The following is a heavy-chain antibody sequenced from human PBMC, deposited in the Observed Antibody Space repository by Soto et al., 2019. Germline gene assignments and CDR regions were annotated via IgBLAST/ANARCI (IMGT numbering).Heavy chain of an antibody. CDR3: ARDLGSFTFFGVAPSERKNYYGMDV. J-gene: IGHJ6*02. D-gene: IGHD3-3*01. CDR1: GGTFSSYA. V-gene: IGHV1-69*13. CDR2: IIPIFGTA. Sequence: ASVKVSCRASGGTFSSYAISWVRQAPGQGLEWMGGIIPIFGTANYAQKFQGRVTITADESTSTAYMELSSLRSEDTAVYYCARDLGSFTFFGVAPSERKNYYGMDVWGQGTTVTVSS.